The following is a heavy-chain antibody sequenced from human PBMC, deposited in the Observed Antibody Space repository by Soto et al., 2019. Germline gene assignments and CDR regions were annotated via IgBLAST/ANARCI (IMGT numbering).Heavy chain of an antibody. D-gene: IGHD3-22*01. CDR3: ARDLRDYYDSSGYYYQGAFDI. Sequence: GGSLRLSXAASGFTFSSYSMNWVRQAPGKGLEWVSSISSSSSYIYYADSVKGRFTISRDNAKNSLYLQMNSLRAEDTAVYYCARDLRDYYDSSGYYYQGAFDIWGQGTMVTVSS. J-gene: IGHJ3*02. CDR2: ISSSSSYI. V-gene: IGHV3-21*01. CDR1: GFTFSSYS.